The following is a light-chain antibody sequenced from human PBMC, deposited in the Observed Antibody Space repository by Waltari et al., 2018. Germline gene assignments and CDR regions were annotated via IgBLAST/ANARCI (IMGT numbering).Light chain of an antibody. V-gene: IGLV7-43*01. J-gene: IGLJ3*02. CDR2: ATN. CDR3: LLYHGNARLV. CDR1: SGAVTSDYF. Sequence: QPVVTQEPSLTVSPGGTVTVTCASTSGAVTSDYFPNWFQQKPGPAPRPLIYATNKKHSWTPARFSGSLLGDKAALTVSGVLPEDEADYYCLLYHGNARLVFGGGTKLTVL.